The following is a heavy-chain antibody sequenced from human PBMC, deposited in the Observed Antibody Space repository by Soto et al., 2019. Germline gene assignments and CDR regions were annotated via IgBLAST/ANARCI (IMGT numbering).Heavy chain of an antibody. CDR1: GFTCRSYA. J-gene: IGHJ3*02. Sequence: SVRLSCPASGFTCRSYAMSWVRQAPWKGLEWVSALSGSGGSTYYADSVKGRFTISRDTSKNTLYLQMNSLRAEDTAVYYCAKGGGYYDSSGYTDAFDIWGQGTMDT. CDR2: LSGSGGST. D-gene: IGHD3-22*01. V-gene: IGHV3-23*01. CDR3: AKGGGYYDSSGYTDAFDI.